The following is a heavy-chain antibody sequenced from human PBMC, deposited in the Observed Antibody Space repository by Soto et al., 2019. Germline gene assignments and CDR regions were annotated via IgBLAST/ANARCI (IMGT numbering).Heavy chain of an antibody. CDR3: AGDLESSGNEVAIDP. D-gene: IGHD3-22*01. CDR2: INSAGSST. J-gene: IGHJ5*02. V-gene: IGHV3-74*01. Sequence: EVQLVESGGGLVQPGGSLRLSCAASGFTFRSYWMHWVRQAPGKGLVWVSRINSAGSSTRYADSVKGRFTISRDNAKNTLYLQMNSLRADDTAVYYCAGDLESSGNEVAIDPWGQGTLVTVSS. CDR1: GFTFRSYW.